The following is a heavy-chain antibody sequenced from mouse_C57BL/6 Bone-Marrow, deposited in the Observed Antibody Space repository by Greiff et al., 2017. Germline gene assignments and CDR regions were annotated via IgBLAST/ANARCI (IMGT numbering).Heavy chain of an antibody. CDR1: GFTFSSYG. V-gene: IGHV5-6*02. Sequence: DVKLVESGGDLVKPGGSLKLSCAASGFTFSSYGMSWVRQTPDKRLEWVATISSGGSYTYYPASVKGRFTISRDNAKNTLYLQMSSLKSEDTAMYYCARRYYVSSYAMDYWGQGTSVTVSS. CDR2: ISSGGSYT. J-gene: IGHJ4*01. D-gene: IGHD1-1*01. CDR3: ARRYYVSSYAMDY.